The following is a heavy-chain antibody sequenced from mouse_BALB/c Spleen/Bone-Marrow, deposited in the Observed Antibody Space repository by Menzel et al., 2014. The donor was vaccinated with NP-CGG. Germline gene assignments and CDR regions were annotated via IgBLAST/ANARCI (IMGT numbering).Heavy chain of an antibody. V-gene: IGHV1-80*01. CDR3: ARWITTVVAPYVMDY. CDR2: IYPGDGDT. J-gene: IGHJ4*01. D-gene: IGHD1-1*01. Sequence: VQLQQSGAELVRPGSSVKISCKASGYAFSSYWMNWVKQRPGQGLEWIEQIYPGDGDTNYNGKFKGKATLTADKSSSTAYMQLSSLTSEDSAVYFCARWITTVVAPYVMDYWGQGTSVTVSS. CDR1: GYAFSSYW.